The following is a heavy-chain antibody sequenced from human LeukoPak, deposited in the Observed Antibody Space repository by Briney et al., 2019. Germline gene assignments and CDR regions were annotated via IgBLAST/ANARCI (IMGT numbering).Heavy chain of an antibody. Sequence: GGSLRLSCVVSGLTVSSDYMSWVRQAPGKGLEWVSVIYSGGTTNYADSVKGRFLVYIDNSKNTLYLQMNSLRAEDTAVYYCASKLTTGYWGQGTLVTVSS. J-gene: IGHJ4*02. CDR1: GLTVSSDY. CDR2: IYSGGTT. CDR3: ASKLTTGY. D-gene: IGHD4-17*01. V-gene: IGHV3-66*01.